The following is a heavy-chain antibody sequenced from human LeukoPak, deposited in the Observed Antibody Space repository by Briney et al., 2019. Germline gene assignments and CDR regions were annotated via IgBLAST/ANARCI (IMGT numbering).Heavy chain of an antibody. D-gene: IGHD5-12*01. Sequence: GGSLRLSCAASGFTFSSYSMNWVRQAPGKWLEWVSSISSSSNYIYYADSVKGRFTIPRDNAKNALYLQMNSLRAEDTAVYYWASGPAVDNWGQGTLVTVSS. V-gene: IGHV3-21*01. CDR1: GFTFSSYS. CDR3: ASGPAVDN. CDR2: ISSSSNYI. J-gene: IGHJ4*02.